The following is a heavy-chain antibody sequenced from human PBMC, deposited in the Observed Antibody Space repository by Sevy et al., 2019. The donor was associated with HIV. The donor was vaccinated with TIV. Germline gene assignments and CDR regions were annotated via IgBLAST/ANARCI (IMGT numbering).Heavy chain of an antibody. CDR3: TTDGLVCTSVGACYSLDY. V-gene: IGHV3-15*01. CDR2: VRTKTETT. Sequence: GGSLRLSCAASGFTFNSAWINWVRQAPGKGLEWVGRVRTKTETTDYAAPLKGRFIISRDDSKNTVYLQINTLKIEDTGFYYCTTDGLVCTSVGACYSLDYWGRGTLLTVSS. CDR1: GFTFNSAW. D-gene: IGHD2-21*02. J-gene: IGHJ4*02.